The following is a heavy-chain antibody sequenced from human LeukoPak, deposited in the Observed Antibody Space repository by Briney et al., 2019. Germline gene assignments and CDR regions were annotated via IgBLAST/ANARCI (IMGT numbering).Heavy chain of an antibody. CDR1: GFTFSSYA. V-gene: IGHV4-38-2*01. D-gene: IGHD5-24*01. CDR3: ARHTRDGYNTFDS. CDR2: IYYSGST. J-gene: IGHJ4*02. Sequence: PGGSLRLSCAASGFTFSSYAMSWVRQAPGKGLEWIGSIYYSGSTYYNPSLKSRVTISVDTSKNQFYLTLNSVTAADTAIYYCARHTRDGYNTFDSWGQATLVTVSS.